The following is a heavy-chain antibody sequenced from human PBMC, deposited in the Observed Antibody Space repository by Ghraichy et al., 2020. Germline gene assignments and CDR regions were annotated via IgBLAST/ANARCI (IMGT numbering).Heavy chain of an antibody. D-gene: IGHD4-11*01. CDR1: GGSITPHY. Sequence: SETLSLTCTVSGGSITPHYWIWIRQPAGKGLEWIGHIYITGSTNYNPSIKSRVPMSVDTSENQFSLRLSSVTAADTAIYYVARGGTTLTTRYFDLWGRGTLVTVSS. J-gene: IGHJ2*01. V-gene: IGHV4-4*07. CDR2: IYITGST. CDR3: ARGGTTLTTRYFDL.